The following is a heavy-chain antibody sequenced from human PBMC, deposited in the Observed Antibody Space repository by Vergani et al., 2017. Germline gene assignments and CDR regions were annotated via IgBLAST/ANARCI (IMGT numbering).Heavy chain of an antibody. D-gene: IGHD5-12*01. CDR1: GFTFNHYA. Sequence: EVQLLESGGDLVQPGGSLRLSCAASGFTFNHYAMNWVRQAPGEGLEWVSGISGSGGSTYYAGSVKGRCTISRDSSKNTLYLQMNSLSAWDTAVYYCAKANPRNSGYDYLYYYHAMDVWGQGTTVTVSS. V-gene: IGHV3-23*01. CDR2: ISGSGGST. J-gene: IGHJ6*02. CDR3: AKANPRNSGYDYLYYYHAMDV.